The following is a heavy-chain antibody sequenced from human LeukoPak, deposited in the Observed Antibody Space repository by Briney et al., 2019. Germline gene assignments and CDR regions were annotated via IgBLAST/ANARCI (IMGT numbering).Heavy chain of an antibody. V-gene: IGHV4-34*01. D-gene: IGHD6-13*01. CDR3: ARAQQLYYFDY. J-gene: IGHJ4*02. CDR2: INHSEST. CDR1: GGAFSGYY. Sequence: SETLSLTCAVDGGAFSGYYWSWIRQPPGKGLEWIGEINHSESTNYNPSLKSRVTISVDTSKSQFSLKLSSVTAADTAVYYCARAQQLYYFDYWGQGTLVTVSS.